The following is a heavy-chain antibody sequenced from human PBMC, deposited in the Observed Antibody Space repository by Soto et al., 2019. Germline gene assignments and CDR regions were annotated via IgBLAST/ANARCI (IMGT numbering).Heavy chain of an antibody. CDR3: TRKVDTARALGYNWFDP. CDR1: GFTFADYV. Sequence: GGSLRLSCTNSGFTFADYVMTWVRQAPGKGLEWVSFIRSKAYGGTTEYAASVKGRFTISRDDSKTIAYLQMNSLKTEDTAVYYCTRKVDTARALGYNWFDPWGQGRLVTVP. D-gene: IGHD5-18*01. V-gene: IGHV3-49*04. CDR2: IRSKAYGGTT. J-gene: IGHJ5*02.